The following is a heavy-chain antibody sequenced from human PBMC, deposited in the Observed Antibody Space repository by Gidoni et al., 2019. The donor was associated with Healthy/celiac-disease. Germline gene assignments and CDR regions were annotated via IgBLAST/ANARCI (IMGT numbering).Heavy chain of an antibody. CDR1: GGSISSGAYY. D-gene: IGHD3-9*01. CDR2: IYSSGST. CDR3: ARVNYEILTGYYEYFFDY. V-gene: IGHV4-30-4*01. J-gene: IGHJ4*02. Sequence: QVHLQESGPGLVKPSQTLSLTCAVSGGSISSGAYYWSWIRQPPGKGLEWIGYIYSSGSTYYNPSLKSRVSISVDTSKNQFTLKLSSVTAADTAVYYCARVNYEILTGYYEYFFDYWGQGTLVTVSS.